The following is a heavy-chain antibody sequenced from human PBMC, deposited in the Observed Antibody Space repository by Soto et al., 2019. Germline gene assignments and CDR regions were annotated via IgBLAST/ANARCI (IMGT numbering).Heavy chain of an antibody. D-gene: IGHD1-1*01. CDR3: VRVKGIILEAAYFDS. CDR1: GFTFTTYS. J-gene: IGHJ4*02. Sequence: GESLKISCAGSGFTFTTYSMAWVRQSPGKGLEWISYISGSGGTIHYADSVKGRFTISRDNAKSSVFLQMNGLRDEDTAVYYCVRVKGIILEAAYFDSWGRGALVTVSS. CDR2: ISGSGGTI. V-gene: IGHV3-48*02.